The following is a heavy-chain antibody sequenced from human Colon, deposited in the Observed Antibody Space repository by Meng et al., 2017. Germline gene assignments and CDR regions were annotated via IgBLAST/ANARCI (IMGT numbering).Heavy chain of an antibody. CDR1: GASVSSGNHY. V-gene: IGHV4-61*01. D-gene: IGHD1-26*01. Sequence: QVQLQEACPGLLRPSETLSLTCTGSGASVSSGNHYWSWIRQPPGKGLEYIAYVDYSGSTHYNPSLKSRVTMSVDTSKKQLSLKLSSVTAADTVVYYCAGGPWEFDYWGQGTLVTVSS. CDR2: VDYSGST. J-gene: IGHJ4*02. CDR3: AGGPWEFDY.